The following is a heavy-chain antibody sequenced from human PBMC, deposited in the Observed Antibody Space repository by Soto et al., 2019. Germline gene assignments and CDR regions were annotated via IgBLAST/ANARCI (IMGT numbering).Heavy chain of an antibody. D-gene: IGHD3-9*01. Sequence: QVQLVQSGAEGKKPGASVKISCKASGYIFTNYAVHWVRQAPGQRLEWMGSINAGNGNTKYSQKLKGRVTITRDTTASTAFMELRSLRSEDTAVYFCARAVVYDILTGPTPDNWGQGTRVIVSS. V-gene: IGHV1-3*01. J-gene: IGHJ4*02. CDR3: ARAVVYDILTGPTPDN. CDR2: INAGNGNT. CDR1: GYIFTNYA.